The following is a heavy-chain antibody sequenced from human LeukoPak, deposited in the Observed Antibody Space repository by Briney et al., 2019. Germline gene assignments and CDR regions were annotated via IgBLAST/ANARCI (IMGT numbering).Heavy chain of an antibody. V-gene: IGHV3-7*01. D-gene: IGHD3-10*01. CDR1: GFTFSNNY. Sequence: GGSLRLSCAASGFTFSNNYMSWVRQAPGKGLEWVANTNQHGTEKYYVDSVKGRFTISRDNAKSLLYLQMNSLRAEDTAMYYCARVSGSRNYYFGAFDIWGQGTMVTVSS. CDR2: TNQHGTEK. J-gene: IGHJ3*02. CDR3: ARVSGSRNYYFGAFDI.